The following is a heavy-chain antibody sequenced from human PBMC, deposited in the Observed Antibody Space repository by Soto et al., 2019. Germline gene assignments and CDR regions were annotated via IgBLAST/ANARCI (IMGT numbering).Heavy chain of an antibody. J-gene: IGHJ3*01. CDR2: IRDGDSFT. D-gene: IGHD2-21*01. CDR1: GFTFSAFE. V-gene: IGHV3-48*03. CDR3: TKEKSVMHRGDDAFDL. Sequence: EAKLEESGGGLIQPGGSLRLSCAASGFTFSAFEMNWVRQAPGKGREWVAHIRDGDSFTLYAGSVKGRFTISRDDADNSFYLQMKRRRDETTALYSFTKEKSVMHRGDDAFDLWGRGTMVNVSS.